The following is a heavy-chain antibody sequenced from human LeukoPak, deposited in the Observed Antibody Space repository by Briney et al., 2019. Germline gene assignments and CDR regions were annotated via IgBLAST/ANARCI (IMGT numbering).Heavy chain of an antibody. CDR2: VNPNSGGT. V-gene: IGHV1-2*06. CDR1: GYTFTGYY. J-gene: IGHJ4*02. Sequence: ASVKVSCKASGYTFTGYYMHWVRQAPGQGLEWMGRVNPNSGGTNYAQKFQGRVTMTRDTSISTAYMELSRLRSDDTAVYYCAREILWFGDSRGDYWGQGTLVTVSS. CDR3: AREILWFGDSRGDY. D-gene: IGHD3-10*01.